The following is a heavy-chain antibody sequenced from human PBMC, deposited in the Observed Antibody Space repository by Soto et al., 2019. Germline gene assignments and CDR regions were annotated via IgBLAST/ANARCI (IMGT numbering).Heavy chain of an antibody. V-gene: IGHV1-18*01. J-gene: IGHJ4*02. Sequence: QVQLVQSGAEVKKPGASVKVSCKASGYTFTTYSISWVRQAPGQGLEWMGWINPYNGNTNYAQKFRGRVTLTTDTSTRTAYMEMRSLRSDDTAVYYCARDFLEIGTLPFDYWGQGTLVTVSS. CDR3: ARDFLEIGTLPFDY. CDR2: INPYNGNT. D-gene: IGHD1-1*01. CDR1: GYTFTTYS.